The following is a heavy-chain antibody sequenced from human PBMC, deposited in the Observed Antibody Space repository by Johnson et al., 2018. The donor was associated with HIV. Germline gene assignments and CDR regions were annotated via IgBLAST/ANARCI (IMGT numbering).Heavy chain of an antibody. CDR2: TSYDGSNK. V-gene: IGHV3-30*03. D-gene: IGHD3-10*01. CDR1: GFAFSNFG. Sequence: QVQVVESGGGVVQPGRSLRLSCAASGFAFSNFGMHWVRQAPGKGLEWVAVTSYDGSNKYYADSVKGRFTISRDNSKNTLFLQMNSLRAEDTAVYYCARLFYYEAFDIWGQGTMVTVSS. J-gene: IGHJ3*02. CDR3: ARLFYYEAFDI.